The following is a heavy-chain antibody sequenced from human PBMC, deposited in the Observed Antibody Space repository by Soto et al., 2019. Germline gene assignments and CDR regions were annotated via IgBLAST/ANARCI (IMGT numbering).Heavy chain of an antibody. D-gene: IGHD3-22*01. CDR2: IGHLETT. CDR1: GVAMTYGGYS. J-gene: IGHJ6*02. CDR3: ARDYYYDSSGYPGAQYYGMDV. Sequence: SETLSLTCSVSGVAMTYGGYSWSWIRQSPEKGLEWLGYIGHLETTYYNPSFKSRLSLSIDRTRNQFSLSLSSMTAADKAVYYCARDYYYDSSGYPGAQYYGMDVWGQGTTVT. V-gene: IGHV4-30-2*06.